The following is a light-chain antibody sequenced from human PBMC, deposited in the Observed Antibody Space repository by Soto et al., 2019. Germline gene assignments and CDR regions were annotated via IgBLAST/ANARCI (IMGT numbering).Light chain of an antibody. CDR3: AAWYDSLNGHYV. CDR2: NTY. V-gene: IGLV1-44*01. CDR1: SSNIGGNT. J-gene: IGLJ1*01. Sequence: QSVLTQPPSASGTPGQRVTISCSGSSSNIGGNTVTWYQQLPGTAPKLLIYNTYQRPSGVPDRFSGSKSGTSASLAISGLQSDDEADYYCAAWYDSLNGHYVFGTGTKLTVL.